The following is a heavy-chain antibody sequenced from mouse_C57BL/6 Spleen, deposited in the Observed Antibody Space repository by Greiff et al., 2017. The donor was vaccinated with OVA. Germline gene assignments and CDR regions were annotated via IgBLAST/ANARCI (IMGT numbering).Heavy chain of an antibody. CDR2: IYPGDGDT. Sequence: PLQQSGAELVKPGASVKISCKASGYAFSSYWMNWVKQRPGKGLEWIGQIYPGDGDTNYNGKFKGKATLTADKSSSTAYMQLSSLTSEDSAVYFCARRGYGSSWYFDVWGTGTTVTVSS. V-gene: IGHV1-80*01. CDR1: GYAFSSYW. CDR3: ARRGYGSSWYFDV. J-gene: IGHJ1*03. D-gene: IGHD1-1*01.